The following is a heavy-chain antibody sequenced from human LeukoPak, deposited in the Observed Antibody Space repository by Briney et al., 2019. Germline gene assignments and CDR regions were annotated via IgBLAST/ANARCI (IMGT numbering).Heavy chain of an antibody. J-gene: IGHJ4*02. D-gene: IGHD2-2*02. CDR2: IKQDGSEK. Sequence: GGSLTLSCAASAFTFSSYWLSWVRQAPGKGLEWVANIKQDGSEKYYVDSVKGRFTISRDNAKNSLYLQMNSLRAEDTAVYYCARDEPLVVVPAAVPIFVYSGERTLGTVSS. CDR1: AFTFSSYW. CDR3: ARDEPLVVVPAAVPIFVY. V-gene: IGHV3-7*01.